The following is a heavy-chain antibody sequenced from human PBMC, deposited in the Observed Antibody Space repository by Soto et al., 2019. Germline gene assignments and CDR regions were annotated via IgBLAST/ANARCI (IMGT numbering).Heavy chain of an antibody. CDR2: IDNSGSA. V-gene: IGHV4-31*03. D-gene: IGHD6-13*01. Sequence: QVQLQESGPGLVKPSQTLSLTCTVSGVSLRSIGFYWSWIRQHPGKGLEWIGYIDNSGSAYYHPSLKSRVTISLDTSKNQFSMKLTSVTAADTAVYFCARTKYCSTNWFDPWGQGTLVTVSS. CDR3: ARTKYCSTNWFDP. J-gene: IGHJ5*02. CDR1: GVSLRSIGFY.